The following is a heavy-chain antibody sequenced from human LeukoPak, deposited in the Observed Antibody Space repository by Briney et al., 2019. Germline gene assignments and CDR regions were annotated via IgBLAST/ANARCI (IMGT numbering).Heavy chain of an antibody. D-gene: IGHD6-6*01. V-gene: IGHV4-59*08. CDR3: AIGYSRSSGRPDY. CDR1: GVSISSYY. J-gene: IGHJ4*02. Sequence: PSETLSLTCTVSGVSISSYYWSWIRQPPGKGLEWIGYIYYSGSTTYNPSLKRRVTTSVDTSKKQFSPKMSSVAAADTAGYYCAIGYSRSSGRPDYWGQGTLATVSS. CDR2: IYYSGST.